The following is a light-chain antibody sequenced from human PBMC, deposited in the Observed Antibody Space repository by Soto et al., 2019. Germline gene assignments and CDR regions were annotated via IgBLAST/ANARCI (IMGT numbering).Light chain of an antibody. CDR1: SNDVGSYNY. V-gene: IGLV2-14*01. CDR2: EVS. J-gene: IGLJ2*01. Sequence: QSALTQPASVSGSPGQSITISCTGTSNDVGSYNYVSWYQQHPGRAPKLLISEVSNRPSGVSNRFSGSKSGNTASLTISGLQAEDEADYYCNSYTSSTTRVFGGGTKLTVL. CDR3: NSYTSSTTRV.